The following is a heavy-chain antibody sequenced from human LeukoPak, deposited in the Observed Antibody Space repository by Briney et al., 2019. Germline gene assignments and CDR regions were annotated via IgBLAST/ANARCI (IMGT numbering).Heavy chain of an antibody. V-gene: IGHV3-33*06. D-gene: IGHD4-17*01. CDR3: AKGLRNYYYYGMDV. CDR1: GFTFSSYG. J-gene: IGHJ6*02. CDR2: IWYDGSKK. Sequence: GGSLRLSCAASGFTFSSYGMHWVRQAPGKGLEWMAVIWYDGSKKYYVDSVKGRFTISRDNSKNTLYLQMNSLRAEDTAVYYCAKGLRNYYYYGMDVWGQGTTVTVSS.